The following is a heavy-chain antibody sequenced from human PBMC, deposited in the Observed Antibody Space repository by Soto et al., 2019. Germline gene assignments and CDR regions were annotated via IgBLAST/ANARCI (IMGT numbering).Heavy chain of an antibody. Sequence: SETLSLTCAVSRGSIGSYYWNWIRQPPGKGLEWIGYVYYTGNNDYNPSLRSRVTISVDTSKNQFSLRLSSVTAADTAIYYCARASGTYYDRHFDYWGQGALVTVSS. CDR1: RGSIGSYY. V-gene: IGHV4-59*01. J-gene: IGHJ4*02. CDR2: VYYTGNN. CDR3: ARASGTYYDRHFDY. D-gene: IGHD3-10*01.